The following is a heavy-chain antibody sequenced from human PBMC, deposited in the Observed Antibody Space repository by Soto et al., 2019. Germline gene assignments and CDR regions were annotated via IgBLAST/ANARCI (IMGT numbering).Heavy chain of an antibody. Sequence: EVQLVEPGGGLVQPGRSLRLSCAASGFTFDDYAMHWVRQAPGKGLEWVSGISWNSGSIGYADSVKGRFTISRDNAKNSLYLQMNSLRAEDTALYYCAKDRPWTVTRDNWYFDLWGRGTLVTVSS. CDR1: GFTFDDYA. CDR3: AKDRPWTVTRDNWYFDL. D-gene: IGHD4-17*01. J-gene: IGHJ2*01. CDR2: ISWNSGSI. V-gene: IGHV3-9*01.